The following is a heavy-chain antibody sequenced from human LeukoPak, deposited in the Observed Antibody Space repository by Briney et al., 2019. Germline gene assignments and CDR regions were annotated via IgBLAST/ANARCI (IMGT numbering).Heavy chain of an antibody. CDR3: ARDLPGPFGESLDY. CDR2: IYSGGST. CDR1: GFTVSSNY. Sequence: SGGSLRLSCAASGFTVSSNYMSWVRQAPGKGLEWVSVIYSGGSTYYADSVKGRFAISRDNSKNTLYLQMNSLRAEDTAVYYCARDLPGPFGESLDYWGQGTLVTVSS. J-gene: IGHJ4*02. D-gene: IGHD3-10*01. V-gene: IGHV3-66*01.